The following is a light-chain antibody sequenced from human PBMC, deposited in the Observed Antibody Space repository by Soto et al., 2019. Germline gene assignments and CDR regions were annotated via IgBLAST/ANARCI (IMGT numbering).Light chain of an antibody. CDR3: QEYNNWPRT. V-gene: IGKV3-15*01. CDR1: QSVSSN. Sequence: EIVMTQSPATLSLSPGERATLSCRASQSVSSNLAWYQQKPGQAPRLLIYGASTRATGIPARFSGSGSGTEFTLTISSLQAEDFEVDYCQEYNNWPRTFGHGTKVEI. CDR2: GAS. J-gene: IGKJ1*01.